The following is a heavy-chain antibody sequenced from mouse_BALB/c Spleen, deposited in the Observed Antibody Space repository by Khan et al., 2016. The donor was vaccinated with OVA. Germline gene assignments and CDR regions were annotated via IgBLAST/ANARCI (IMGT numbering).Heavy chain of an antibody. CDR1: GYSITSDYA. Sequence: VQLKESGPGLVKPSQSLSLTCTVTGYSITSDYAWNWIRQFPGNKLEWMGYISSTGSTSYNPSLKRRISITRDTSKNQFFLQLKSVPTEDTATYDCARSLDYSYGYALDFWGRGTSVTVSS. CDR2: ISSTGST. CDR3: ARSLDYSYGYALDF. J-gene: IGHJ4*01. D-gene: IGHD2-12*01. V-gene: IGHV3-2*02.